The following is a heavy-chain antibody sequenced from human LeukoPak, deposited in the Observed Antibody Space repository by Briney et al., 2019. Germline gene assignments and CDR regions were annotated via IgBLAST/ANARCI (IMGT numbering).Heavy chain of an antibody. V-gene: IGHV3-48*03. Sequence: GGSLRLSCAASGFTFSSYEMNWVRQAPGKGLEWVSYISSSGSAIYYADSVKGRFTISRDNAKNSLYLQMNSLRAEDTAVYYCAELGITMIGGAWGRGTTVTISS. D-gene: IGHD3-10*02. CDR1: GFTFSSYE. CDR2: ISSSGSAI. J-gene: IGHJ6*04. CDR3: AELGITMIGGA.